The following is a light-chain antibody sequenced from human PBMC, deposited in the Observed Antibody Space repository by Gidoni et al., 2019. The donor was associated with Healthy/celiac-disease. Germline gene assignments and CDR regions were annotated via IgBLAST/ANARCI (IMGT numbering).Light chain of an antibody. Sequence: IQMTQSPSSLSASVGDRVTITCRASQRISSYLNWYQQKPGKAPKLLIYAASSLQSGVPPRFSGSGPGTDFTLTISSRQPEDLASYYGQQSYSTPRTFGQGTKVEIK. CDR3: QQSYSTPRT. CDR2: AAS. V-gene: IGKV1-39*01. CDR1: QRISSY. J-gene: IGKJ1*01.